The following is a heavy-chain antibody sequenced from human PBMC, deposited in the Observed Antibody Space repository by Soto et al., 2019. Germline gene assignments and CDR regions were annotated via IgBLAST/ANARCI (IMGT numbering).Heavy chain of an antibody. CDR3: GRDKGDGSGSYYGY. Sequence: QVQLVQSGAEVKKPGASVKVACKASGYTFTSYGINWVRQAPGQGLEWMGWISADNGNTNYARKLQGRVTMTPDTSTRTAYTELRSPRSDDTAVFYCGRDKGDGSGSYYGYWEQGTLITVSS. V-gene: IGHV1-18*01. CDR2: ISADNGNT. CDR1: GYTFTSYG. J-gene: IGHJ4*02. D-gene: IGHD3-10*01.